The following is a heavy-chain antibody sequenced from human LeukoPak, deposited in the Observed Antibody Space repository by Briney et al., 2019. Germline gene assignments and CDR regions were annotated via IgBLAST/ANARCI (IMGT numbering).Heavy chain of an antibody. CDR3: ARALAVAGNFGY. CDR2: ISSNGDST. V-gene: IGHV3-64*01. J-gene: IGHJ4*02. Sequence: GGSLRLSCASSGFTFSDYAMQWVRQAPGKGLEYVSGISSNGDSTYYANSVKGSFTVSRDNSKNTLYLQMNSLRAEDTAVYYCARALAVAGNFGYWGQGTLVTVSS. CDR1: GFTFSDYA. D-gene: IGHD6-19*01.